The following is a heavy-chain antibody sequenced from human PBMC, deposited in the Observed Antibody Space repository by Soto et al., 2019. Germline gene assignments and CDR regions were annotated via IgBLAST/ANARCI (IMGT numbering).Heavy chain of an antibody. Sequence: SETLSLTCTVSGGSISSYYWSWIRQPPGKGLEWVGYIYYSGSTNYNAHLKSRVTISVDTSKNQFSLKLSTVTAADTAVYYCARDNIAAAGTPRYYYYYMDVWGKGTTVTVSS. J-gene: IGHJ6*03. CDR3: ARDNIAAAGTPRYYYYYMDV. CDR1: GGSISSYY. CDR2: IYYSGST. V-gene: IGHV4-59*01. D-gene: IGHD6-13*01.